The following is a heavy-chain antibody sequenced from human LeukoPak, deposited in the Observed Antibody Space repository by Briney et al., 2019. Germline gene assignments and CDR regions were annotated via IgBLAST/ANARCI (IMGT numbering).Heavy chain of an antibody. V-gene: IGHV3-30*02. J-gene: IGHJ5*02. Sequence: GGSLRLSCAASGFAFDNYWMTWVRQAPGKGLEWVAFIRYDGSNKYYADSVKGRFTISRDNSKNTLYLQMNSLRAEDTAVYYCAKATSIAARPNWFDPWGQGTLVTVSS. CDR1: GFAFDNYW. CDR2: IRYDGSNK. D-gene: IGHD6-6*01. CDR3: AKATSIAARPNWFDP.